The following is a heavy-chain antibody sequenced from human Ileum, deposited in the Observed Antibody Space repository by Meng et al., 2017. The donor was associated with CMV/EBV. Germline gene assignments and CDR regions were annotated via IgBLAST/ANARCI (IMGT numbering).Heavy chain of an antibody. Sequence: ASVKVSCKASGYAFSSYSMHWVRQAPGQGLEWMGIINPSGGSTSYAQKFQGRVTMTRDTSTSTVYMELSSLRSEDTAVYYCARRRDDCSSTSCYISSGWFDPWGQGTLVTVSS. J-gene: IGHJ5*02. CDR1: GYAFSSYS. CDR3: ARRRDDCSSTSCYISSGWFDP. V-gene: IGHV1-46*01. CDR2: INPSGGST. D-gene: IGHD2-2*02.